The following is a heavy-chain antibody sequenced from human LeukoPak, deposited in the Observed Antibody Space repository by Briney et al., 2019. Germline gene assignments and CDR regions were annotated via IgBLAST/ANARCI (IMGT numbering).Heavy chain of an antibody. CDR3: AKDRPTVYSSSWLHFLDS. D-gene: IGHD6-13*01. CDR2: ISGGGGST. CDR1: GFTFSSYG. J-gene: IGHJ4*02. V-gene: IGHV3-23*01. Sequence: GGSLRLSCAASGFTFSSYGMIWVRQAPGKGLEGVSGISGGGGSTYLADSVKGRVTITTHNSENPLYLQMNSLRAHDTAVYYCAKDRPTVYSSSWLHFLDSWGQGTLVTVSS.